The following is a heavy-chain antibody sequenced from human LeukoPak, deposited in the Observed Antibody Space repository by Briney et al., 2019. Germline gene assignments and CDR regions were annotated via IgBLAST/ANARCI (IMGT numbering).Heavy chain of an antibody. J-gene: IGHJ4*02. CDR2: ISYDGSNK. CDR3: ARGSIRQLVHYFDY. D-gene: IGHD6-13*01. Sequence: GGSLRLSCAASGFTFSSYAMHWVRQAPGKGLEWVAVISYDGSNKYYADSVKGRFTISRDNSKNTLYLQMNSLRAEDTAVYYCARGSIRQLVHYFDYWGQGTLVTVSS. V-gene: IGHV3-30-3*01. CDR1: GFTFSSYA.